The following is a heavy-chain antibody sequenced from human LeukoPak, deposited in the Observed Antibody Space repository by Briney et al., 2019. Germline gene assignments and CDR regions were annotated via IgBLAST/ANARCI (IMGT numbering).Heavy chain of an antibody. V-gene: IGHV1-18*01. D-gene: IGHD2-2*01. Sequence: ASVKVSCKASGGTFSSYAISWLRQAPGQGLEWMGWITVNNGYTKYAQELQGRVTMTTDTSTSTAYMELRSLRSDDTAVYYCAKVHCISTNCNHIWTYFDYWGQGTLVTVSS. J-gene: IGHJ4*02. CDR1: GGTFSSYA. CDR2: ITVNNGYT. CDR3: AKVHCISTNCNHIWTYFDY.